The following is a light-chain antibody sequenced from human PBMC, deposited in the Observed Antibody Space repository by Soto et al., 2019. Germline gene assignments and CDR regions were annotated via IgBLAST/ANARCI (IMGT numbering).Light chain of an antibody. Sequence: EIVLTQSPGTMSLSPVSRASLSCRASRSVGTFLAWYQQKPGQAPRLLIYGASNRATGIPDRFSGSGSGTDFTLTISRLEPEDFAVYHCQQYGSSPWTFGQGTKVDIK. CDR3: QQYGSSPWT. J-gene: IGKJ1*01. CDR1: RSVGTF. CDR2: GAS. V-gene: IGKV3-20*01.